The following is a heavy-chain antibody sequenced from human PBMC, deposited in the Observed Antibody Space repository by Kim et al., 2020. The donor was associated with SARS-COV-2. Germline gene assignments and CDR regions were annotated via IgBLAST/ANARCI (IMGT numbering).Heavy chain of an antibody. Sequence: SETLSLTCAVYGGSFSGYYWSWIRQPPGKGLEWIGEINHSGSTNYNPSLKSRVTISVDTSKNRFSLKLSSVTAADTAVYYCARAPNYARTRAKGREYNYWGQGTLVTVSS. V-gene: IGHV4-34*01. CDR1: GGSFSGYY. CDR3: ARAPNYARTRAKGREYNY. CDR2: INHSGST. J-gene: IGHJ4*02. D-gene: IGHD1-7*01.